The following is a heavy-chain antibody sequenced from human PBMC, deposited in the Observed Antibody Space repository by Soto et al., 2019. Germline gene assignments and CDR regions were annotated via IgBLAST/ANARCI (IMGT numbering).Heavy chain of an antibody. V-gene: IGHV3-23*01. CDR3: AKTVSIAVVAAPNFDS. CDR2: ISLGGGST. J-gene: IGHJ4*02. CDR1: GFTSSRFD. D-gene: IGHD2-15*01. Sequence: EVHLLESGGGLVQPGGSLRLSCAASGFTSSRFDMSWVRQAPGKGLQWVAGISLGGGSTYYTDSVKGRFTISRDNSQNTLYLQMNSLRGEDTAVYYCAKTVSIAVVAAPNFDSWGQGTLVTVSS.